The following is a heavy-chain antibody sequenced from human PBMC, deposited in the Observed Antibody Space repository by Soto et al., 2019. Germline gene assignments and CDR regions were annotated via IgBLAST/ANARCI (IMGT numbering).Heavy chain of an antibody. CDR2: IYYSGST. CDR3: AGESSGWSVYAFDI. D-gene: IGHD6-19*01. V-gene: IGHV4-59*01. Sequence: SETLSLTCTGSGGSISSYYWSWIRQPPGKGLEWIGYIYYSGSTNYNPSLKSRVTISVDTSKNQFSLKLSSVTAADTAVYYCAGESSGWSVYAFDIWGQGTMVTVSS. J-gene: IGHJ3*02. CDR1: GGSISSYY.